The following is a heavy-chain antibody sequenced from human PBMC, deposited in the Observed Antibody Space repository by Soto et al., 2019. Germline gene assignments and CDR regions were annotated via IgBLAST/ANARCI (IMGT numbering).Heavy chain of an antibody. CDR1: GYIFNGYG. J-gene: IGHJ6*02. CDR2: ISPYNGHT. V-gene: IGHV1-18*04. Sequence: QIQLVQSGGEVKKPGASVNLSCKASGYIFNGYGISWVRQAPGQGLEWMGWISPYNGHTEYSQSLQGRLTVTADTSTPTVYRERRSLRSDDTAVYYWGRGGSGYHTGRGFAGAMDVWGQGTTVTVSS. D-gene: IGHD3-3*01. CDR3: GRGGSGYHTGRGFAGAMDV.